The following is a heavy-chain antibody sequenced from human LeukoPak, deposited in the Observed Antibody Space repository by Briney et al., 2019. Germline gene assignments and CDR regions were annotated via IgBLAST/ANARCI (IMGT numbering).Heavy chain of an antibody. Sequence: GGSLRLSCAASGFTFSSYDMHWVRQATGKGLEWVSAIGTAGDTYYPGSVKGRFTISRENAKNSLYLQMNSLRAGDTAAYYCARGDPIGSWFDPWGQGTLVTVSS. V-gene: IGHV3-13*01. CDR1: GFTFSSYD. CDR2: IGTAGDT. J-gene: IGHJ5*02. CDR3: ARGDPIGSWFDP. D-gene: IGHD1-26*01.